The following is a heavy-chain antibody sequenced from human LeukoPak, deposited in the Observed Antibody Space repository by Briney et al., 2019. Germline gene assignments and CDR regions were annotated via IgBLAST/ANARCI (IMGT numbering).Heavy chain of an antibody. CDR1: GFTFTSSA. Sequence: SVKVSCKASGFTFTSSAMQWVRQARGQRLEWIGWIVVGSGNTNYAQKFQERVTITRDMSTSTAYMELSSLRSEDTAVYYCAAAPREWLLGYYFDYWGQGTLVTVSS. J-gene: IGHJ4*02. CDR3: AAAPREWLLGYYFDY. CDR2: IVVGSGNT. V-gene: IGHV1-58*02. D-gene: IGHD3-3*01.